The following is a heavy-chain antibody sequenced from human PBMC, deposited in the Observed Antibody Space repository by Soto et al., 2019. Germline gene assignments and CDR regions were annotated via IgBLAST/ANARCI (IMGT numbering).Heavy chain of an antibody. V-gene: IGHV2-5*02. J-gene: IGHJ3*01. CDR2: IYWDGDR. CDR3: AHSPDADGEVFDV. CDR1: GFSLSTSGEA. Sequence: QITLKESGPALVKPTQTLTLTCTFSGFSLSTSGEAVAWIRQPPGKALEWLALIYWDGDRRYNKSLRSRLTITEGTSKNQVLLTLTDVDPVDAATYYCAHSPDADGEVFDVWGQGTRVTVSS.